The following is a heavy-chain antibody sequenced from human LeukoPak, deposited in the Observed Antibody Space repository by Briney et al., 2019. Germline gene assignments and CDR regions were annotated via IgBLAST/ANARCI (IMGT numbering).Heavy chain of an antibody. CDR1: GNYW. Sequence: GGSLRLSCAASGNYWMHWVRQAPGKGLVWVSHINSDGSWTSYADSVKGRFTISKDNAKNTVYLQMNSLRAEDTAVYYCVSFYETYWGRGALVTVSS. CDR3: VSFYETY. V-gene: IGHV3-74*01. J-gene: IGHJ4*02. CDR2: INSDGSWT. D-gene: IGHD2/OR15-2a*01.